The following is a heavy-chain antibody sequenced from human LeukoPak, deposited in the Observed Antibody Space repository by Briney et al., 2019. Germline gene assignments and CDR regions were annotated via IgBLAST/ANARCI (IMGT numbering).Heavy chain of an antibody. D-gene: IGHD1-26*01. Sequence: SETLSLTCTVSGDSISGYYWSWIRQPPGKGLEWIGYIYYSGSTNYNPSLKSRVTISVDTSKNQFSLKLSSVTAADTAVYYCARFSGVTPFDYWGQGTLVTVSS. CDR2: IYYSGST. CDR1: GDSISGYY. V-gene: IGHV4-59*01. CDR3: ARFSGVTPFDY. J-gene: IGHJ4*02.